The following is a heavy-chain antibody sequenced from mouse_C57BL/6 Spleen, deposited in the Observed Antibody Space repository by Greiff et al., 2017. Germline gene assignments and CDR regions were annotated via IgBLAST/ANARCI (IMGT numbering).Heavy chain of an antibody. CDR2: FYPGSGSI. J-gene: IGHJ4*01. Sequence: VQLKGPGPELVKPGASVKLPCKASGYTFTEYTIHWVKQRSGQGLEWIGWFYPGSGSIKYNEKFKDKATLTADNSSSTVYLKLSRLESEDSAVYFCARHDDHHAMDYWGQGTSVTVSS. CDR1: GYTFTEYT. V-gene: IGHV1-62-2*01. CDR3: ARHDDHHAMDY.